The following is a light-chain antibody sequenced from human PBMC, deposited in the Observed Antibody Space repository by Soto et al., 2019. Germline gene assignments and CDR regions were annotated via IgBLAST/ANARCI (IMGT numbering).Light chain of an antibody. Sequence: DIVMTQSPLSLPVTPGEPASISCRSSQSLLHSNGYNYLDWYLQKPGQSPQLLIYLGSNRASGVPDRLSGSGSGTDFTLKISRVEAEDVGVYYCMQALQTPRLTFGGGTKV. CDR3: MQALQTPRLT. J-gene: IGKJ4*01. V-gene: IGKV2-28*01. CDR1: QSLLHSNGYNY. CDR2: LGS.